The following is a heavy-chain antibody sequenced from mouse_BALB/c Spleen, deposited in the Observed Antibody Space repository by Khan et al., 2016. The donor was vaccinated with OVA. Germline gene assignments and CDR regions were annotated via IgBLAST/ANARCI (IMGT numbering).Heavy chain of an antibody. CDR1: GYTLTNYG. CDR2: INTYTGEP. V-gene: IGHV9-3-1*01. CDR3: ARSNGNSWFAY. J-gene: IGHJ3*01. Sequence: QIQLVQSGPELKKPGETVKISCKASGYTLTNYGMNWVKQAPGKGLKWMGWINTYTGEPTYAEDFKGRIAFSLETSASTAYLQINNLKNEDTATXFWARSNGNSWFAYWGQGTLVTVSA. D-gene: IGHD2-1*01.